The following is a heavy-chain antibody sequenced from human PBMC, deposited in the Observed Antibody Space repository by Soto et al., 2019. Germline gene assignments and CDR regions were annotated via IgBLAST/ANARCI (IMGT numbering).Heavy chain of an antibody. CDR2: VYPGDSDI. J-gene: IGHJ4*02. D-gene: IGHD3-22*01. CDR1: GYSFASYW. CDR3: ARGSRYYFETSYDSSVDPPDY. V-gene: IGHV5-51*01. Sequence: GESLKISCKGTGYSFASYWIGWVRQMSGKGLEWMGVVYPGDSDIRYSPSFQGQVTISADKSISTAYLQWSSLQASDSAIYYCARGSRYYFETSYDSSVDPPDYRAQRTPVTGSS.